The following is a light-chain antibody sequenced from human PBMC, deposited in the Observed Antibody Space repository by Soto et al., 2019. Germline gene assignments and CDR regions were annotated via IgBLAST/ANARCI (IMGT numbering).Light chain of an antibody. CDR3: QQYNNWPLLIT. V-gene: IGKV3-15*01. Sequence: ERMMTQSPATLSVSPGERATLSCRASQSVSSNLAWYQQKPGQAPRLLIYGASTRATGIPARFSGSGSGTEFTLTISSLQSEDFALYYCQQYNNWPLLITFGQGTRLEIK. CDR1: QSVSSN. CDR2: GAS. J-gene: IGKJ5*01.